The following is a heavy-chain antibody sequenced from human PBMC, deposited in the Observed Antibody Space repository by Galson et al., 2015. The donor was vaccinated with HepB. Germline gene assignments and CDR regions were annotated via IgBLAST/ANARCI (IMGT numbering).Heavy chain of an antibody. CDR2: ISCSSDTI. J-gene: IGHJ6*03. CDR3: ARASFSAPGQLLALAGYYYMDV. V-gene: IGHV3-48*01. Sequence: SLRLSCAASRFTFGSYSMHCVRQAPGMGLEWVSYISCSSDTIYYADSAKGRFTVSRDNAKNSLYLQMNSLRAEDTAVYYCARASFSAPGQLLALAGYYYMDVWGEGTTVTVSS. D-gene: IGHD1-26*01. CDR1: RFTFGSYS.